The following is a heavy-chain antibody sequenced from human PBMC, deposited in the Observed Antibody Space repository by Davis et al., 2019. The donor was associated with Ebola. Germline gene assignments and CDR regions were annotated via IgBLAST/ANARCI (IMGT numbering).Heavy chain of an antibody. V-gene: IGHV1-69*13. Sequence: AASVKVSCKASGGTFSNNAISWVRQAPGQGLEWMGGIIPILGTTHYAQKFQGRVTITADESTSTAYMELRSLRSDDTAVYYCARAITMIVAGWFDPWGQGTLVTVSS. CDR2: IIPILGTT. CDR3: ARAITMIVAGWFDP. D-gene: IGHD3-22*01. CDR1: GGTFSNNA. J-gene: IGHJ5*02.